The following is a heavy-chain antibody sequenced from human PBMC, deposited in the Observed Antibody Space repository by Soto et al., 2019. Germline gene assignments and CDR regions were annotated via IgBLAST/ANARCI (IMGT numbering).Heavy chain of an antibody. J-gene: IGHJ2*01. CDR3: ARGGSLYWYFDL. CDR2: INAGNGNT. Sequence: QVQLVRSGAEVKKPGASVKVSCKASGYTFTNYAMHWVRQAPGQRLEWMGWINAGNGNTKYSQKFQGRVTITRDTSASTVYMELSSLRSEDTAVYYCARGGSLYWYFDLWGRGTLVTVSS. D-gene: IGHD1-26*01. V-gene: IGHV1-3*01. CDR1: GYTFTNYA.